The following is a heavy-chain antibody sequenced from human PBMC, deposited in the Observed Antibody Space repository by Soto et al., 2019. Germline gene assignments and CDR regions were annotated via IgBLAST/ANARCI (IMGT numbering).Heavy chain of an antibody. V-gene: IGHV3-48*01. Sequence: GGSLRLSCAASGFTFRNYGMNWVRQAPGKGLEWVSYIGIGSSTKYYADSVKGRFTISRDNSKNTLYLQMNSLRAEDTAVYYCAKGPHYYGSGSQYGMDVWGQGTTVTVSS. CDR3: AKGPHYYGSGSQYGMDV. CDR2: IGIGSSTK. CDR1: GFTFRNYG. J-gene: IGHJ6*02. D-gene: IGHD3-10*01.